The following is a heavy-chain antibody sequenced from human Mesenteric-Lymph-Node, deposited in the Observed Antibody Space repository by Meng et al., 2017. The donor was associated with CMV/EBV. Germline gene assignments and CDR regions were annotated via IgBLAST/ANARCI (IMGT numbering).Heavy chain of an antibody. CDR3: ARLGYDSWSGLKGMDV. J-gene: IGHJ6*02. Sequence: GESLKISCAASGFTFSSSYMHWVRQTPGRGLAWVSRINGDGSSTAYADSVRGRFSISRDNAQNTVYLQMNSLRAEDTAVYYCARLGYDSWSGLKGMDVWGQGTTVTVSS. CDR1: GFTFSSSY. CDR2: INGDGSST. D-gene: IGHD3-3*01. V-gene: IGHV3-74*01.